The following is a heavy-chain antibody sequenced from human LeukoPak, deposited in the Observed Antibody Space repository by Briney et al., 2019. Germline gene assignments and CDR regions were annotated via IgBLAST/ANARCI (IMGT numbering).Heavy chain of an antibody. D-gene: IGHD3-3*01. CDR1: GFTFSDYY. CDR3: ARGNKVLRDYYYMDV. V-gene: IGHV3-11*04. J-gene: IGHJ6*03. CDR2: ISSSGSTI. Sequence: PGGSLRLSCAASGFTFSDYYMSWIRQAPGKGLEWVSYISSSGSTIYYADSVKGRFTISRDNAKNSLYLQMNSLRAEDTAVYYCARGNKVLRDYYYMDVWGKGTTVTVSS.